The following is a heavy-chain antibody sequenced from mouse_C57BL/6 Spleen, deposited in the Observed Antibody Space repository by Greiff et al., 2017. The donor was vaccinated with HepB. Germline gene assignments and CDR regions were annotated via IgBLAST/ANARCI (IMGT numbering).Heavy chain of an antibody. CDR1: GYTFTDYY. Sequence: QVTLKVSGAELVRPGASVKLSCKASGYTFTDYYINWVKQRPGQGLEWIARIYPGSGNTYYNEKFKGKATLTAEKSSSTAYMQLSSLTSEDSAVYFCASSVYYDYDGFDYWGQGTTLTVSS. CDR2: IYPGSGNT. CDR3: ASSVYYDYDGFDY. V-gene: IGHV1-76*01. D-gene: IGHD2-4*01. J-gene: IGHJ2*01.